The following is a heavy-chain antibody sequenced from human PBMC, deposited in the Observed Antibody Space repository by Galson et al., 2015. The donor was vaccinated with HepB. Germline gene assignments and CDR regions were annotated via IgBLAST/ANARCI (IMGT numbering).Heavy chain of an antibody. V-gene: IGHV3-48*01. Sequence: SLRLSCAASGFTFSSYSMNWVRQAPGKGLEWVSYISSSSSTIYYADSVKGRFTISRDNARNSLYLQMNSLRAEDTAVYYCARTPYSSSWYGGRYYYGMDVWGQGTTVTVSS. D-gene: IGHD6-13*01. CDR1: GFTFSSYS. CDR2: ISSSSSTI. J-gene: IGHJ6*02. CDR3: ARTPYSSSWYGGRYYYGMDV.